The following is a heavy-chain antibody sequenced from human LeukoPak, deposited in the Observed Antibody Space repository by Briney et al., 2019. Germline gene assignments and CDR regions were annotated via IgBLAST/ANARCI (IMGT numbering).Heavy chain of an antibody. CDR1: GGTFSSYA. D-gene: IGHD6-13*01. V-gene: IGHV1-69*05. J-gene: IGHJ6*03. CDR2: IIPIFGTA. CDR3: ARAAEASSWYSGSYYYYYMDV. Sequence: SVKVSCKASGGTFSSYAISWVRQAPGQGLEWMGRIIPIFGTANYAQKFQGRVTITTDESTSTAYMELSSLRSEDTAVYYCARAAEASSWYSGSYYYYYMDVWGRGTTVTVSS.